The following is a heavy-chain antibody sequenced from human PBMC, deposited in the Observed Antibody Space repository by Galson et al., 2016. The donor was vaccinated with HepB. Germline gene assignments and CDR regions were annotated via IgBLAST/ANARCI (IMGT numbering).Heavy chain of an antibody. CDR2: LSDGGERT. Sequence: SLRLSCAASGFTFSSYVMTWVRQAPGKGLERVAALSDGGERTDYADSVKGRFIISRDNSKNTVYLQMNSLRVEDTAVYYCARRTGGSPDYWGQGTLVTVSS. J-gene: IGHJ4*02. V-gene: IGHV3-23*01. D-gene: IGHD3-16*01. CDR3: ARRTGGSPDY. CDR1: GFTFSSYV.